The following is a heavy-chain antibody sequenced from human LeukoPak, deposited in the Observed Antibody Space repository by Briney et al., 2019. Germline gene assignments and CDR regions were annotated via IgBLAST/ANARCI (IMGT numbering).Heavy chain of an antibody. CDR1: GFTFSSYS. V-gene: IGHV3-21*01. CDR3: ARDPYSGGYGDYYYYYMDL. CDR2: ITSSSTYI. Sequence: GGSLRLSCAASGFTFSSYSMNWVSQAPGKGLEWVSSITSSSTYIFYEDSVKGRFTISRDNAKNSLYLQMNSLRAEDTAVYYCARDPYSGGYGDYYYYYMDLWGQGTTVTISS. D-gene: IGHD1-26*01. J-gene: IGHJ6*03.